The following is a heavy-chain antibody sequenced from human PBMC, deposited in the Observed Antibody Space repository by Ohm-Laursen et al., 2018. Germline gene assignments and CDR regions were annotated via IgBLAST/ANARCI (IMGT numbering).Heavy chain of an antibody. J-gene: IGHJ6*02. CDR1: GFTFSGSA. CDR2: IRSRTNSYAT. CDR3: TKGCTNGVCGMDV. V-gene: IGHV3-73*01. Sequence: GSLRLSCSASGFTFSGSAIHWVRQPSGKGLEWVGRIRSRTNSYATTYSASVKGRFTISRDDSKNTAYLQMNSLKTEDTAVFYCTKGCTNGVCGMDVWGQGTTVTVSS. D-gene: IGHD2-8*01.